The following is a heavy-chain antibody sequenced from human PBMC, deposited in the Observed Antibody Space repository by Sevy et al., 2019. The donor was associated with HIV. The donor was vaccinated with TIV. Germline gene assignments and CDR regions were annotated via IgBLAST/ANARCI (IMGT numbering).Heavy chain of an antibody. J-gene: IGHJ3*02. D-gene: IGHD1-26*01. V-gene: IGHV3-9*01. CDR2: ISWNSGSI. Sequence: GGSLRLCCAASGFTFDDYAMHWVRQAPGKGLVWVSGISWNSGSIGYADSVKGRFTISRDNAKNSLYLQMNSLRAEDTALYYCAKDMGGSYFAFDIWGQGTMVTVSS. CDR3: AKDMGGSYFAFDI. CDR1: GFTFDDYA.